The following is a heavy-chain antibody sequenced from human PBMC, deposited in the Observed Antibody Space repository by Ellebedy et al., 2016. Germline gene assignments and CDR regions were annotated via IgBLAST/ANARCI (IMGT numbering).Heavy chain of an antibody. J-gene: IGHJ4*02. V-gene: IGHV2-5*01. D-gene: IGHD5-18*01. CDR1: GLSLGSSEVA. Sequence: SGPTLVKPTQTLTLTCTFSGLSLGSSEVAVGWIRQPPGKGLEWLAPIYWNDDERYSPSLKSRLTITQDTSKNHVVLTMTNMEPVDTATYYCAQRIGYEFFFDSWGQGILVIVSS. CDR2: IYWNDDE. CDR3: AQRIGYEFFFDS.